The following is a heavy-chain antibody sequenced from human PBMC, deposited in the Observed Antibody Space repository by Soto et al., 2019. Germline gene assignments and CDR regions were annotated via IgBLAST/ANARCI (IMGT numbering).Heavy chain of an antibody. CDR1: GGTFSSYA. J-gene: IGHJ5*02. Sequence: SVKVSCKASGGTFSSYAISWVRQAPGQGLEWMGGIIPIFGTANYAQKFQGRVTITADESTSTAYMELSSLRSEDTAVYYCARDLRLGKRIVATITWGVDNWFDPWGQGTLVTVSS. CDR3: ARDLRLGKRIVATITWGVDNWFDP. CDR2: IIPIFGTA. D-gene: IGHD5-12*01. V-gene: IGHV1-69*13.